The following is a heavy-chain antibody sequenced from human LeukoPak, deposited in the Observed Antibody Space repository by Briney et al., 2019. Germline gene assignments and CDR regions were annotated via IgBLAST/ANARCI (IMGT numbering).Heavy chain of an antibody. Sequence: SETLSLTCTVSGASLSSSSYFWGWIRQPPGKGLEWIGTIYETGTTYYNPSLKGRVTISVDTSKNQFSLKLSSVTAADTALYYCASTIHGGIVLLCEHWGQGTLVTVSS. V-gene: IGHV4-39*01. CDR1: GASLSSSSYF. D-gene: IGHD3-10*02. J-gene: IGHJ4*02. CDR2: IYETGTT. CDR3: ASTIHGGIVLLCEH.